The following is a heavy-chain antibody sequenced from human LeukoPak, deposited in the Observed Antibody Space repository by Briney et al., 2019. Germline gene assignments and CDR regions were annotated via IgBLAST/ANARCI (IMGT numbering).Heavy chain of an antibody. V-gene: IGHV2-5*01. J-gene: IGHJ3*02. CDR2: IYWNDDK. CDR1: GLSLSTTGVG. CDR3: AHRRGDYSDSSGYYYVDAFDI. Sequence: SGPTLVKPTQTLTLTCTFSGLSLSTTGVGVGWIRQPPGEALEYLGIIYWNDDKRYSPSLESRLTIAKDTSNNRVVLIMTNMDPVDTATYYCAHRRGDYSDSSGYYYVDAFDIWGQGTLVTVSS. D-gene: IGHD3-22*01.